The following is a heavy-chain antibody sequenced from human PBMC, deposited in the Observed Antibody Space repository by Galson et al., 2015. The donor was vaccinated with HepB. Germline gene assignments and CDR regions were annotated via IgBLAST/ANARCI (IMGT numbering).Heavy chain of an antibody. CDR1: EFTFADHT. Sequence: LRLSCAASEFTFADHTMHWVRQVPGKGLEWVSLITWDGGSTSYADSVEGRFTISRDNSKNSLYLQMNSLRTEDSALYYCAPTGGGVISLTLDYWGQGTLVTVSS. V-gene: IGHV3-43*01. CDR3: APTGGGVISLTLDY. CDR2: ITWDGGST. J-gene: IGHJ4*02. D-gene: IGHD2-8*02.